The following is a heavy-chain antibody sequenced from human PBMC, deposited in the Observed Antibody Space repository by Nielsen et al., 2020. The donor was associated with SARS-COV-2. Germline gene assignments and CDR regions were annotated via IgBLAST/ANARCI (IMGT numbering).Heavy chain of an antibody. V-gene: IGHV4-59*01. CDR3: ERAWGDCSGGSCYSGDYYYYGMDV. D-gene: IGHD2-15*01. J-gene: IGHJ6*02. CDR2: IYYSGST. CDR1: GGSISSYY. Sequence: SETLSLDCTVAGGSISSYYWSWIRQPPGKGLEWIGYIYYSGSTNYNPSLKSRVTISVDTSKNQFSLKLSSVTAADTAVYYCERAWGDCSGGSCYSGDYYYYGMDVWGQVTTVTVSS.